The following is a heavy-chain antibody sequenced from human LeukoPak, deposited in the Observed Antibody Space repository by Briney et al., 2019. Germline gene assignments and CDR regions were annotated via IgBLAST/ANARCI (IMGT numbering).Heavy chain of an antibody. CDR2: IIPIFGTA. J-gene: IGHJ4*02. CDR1: GGTFSNYA. Sequence: GASVKVSCKASGGTFSNYAISWVRQAPGQGLEWMGGIIPIFGTANYAQKFQGRVTMTRDMSTSTVYMELSSLRSEDTAVYYCATPAASEQWLVPRASGSYFEPTFDYWGQGTLVTVSS. CDR3: ATPAASEQWLVPRASGSYFEPTFDY. V-gene: IGHV1-69*05. D-gene: IGHD6-19*01.